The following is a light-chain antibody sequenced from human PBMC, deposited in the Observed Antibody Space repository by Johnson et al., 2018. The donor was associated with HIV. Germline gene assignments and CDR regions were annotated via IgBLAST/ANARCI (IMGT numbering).Light chain of an antibody. Sequence: QSMLTQPPSVSAAPGQKVTISCSGSSSNIGNNYVSWYQQLPGTAPKLLIYDNNKRPSGIPDRFSGSKSGTSATLGITGLQTGDAADYYCGTWDSSLSAGGVFGTGTKVTVL. CDR2: DNN. CDR1: SSNIGNNY. V-gene: IGLV1-51*01. CDR3: GTWDSSLSAGGV. J-gene: IGLJ1*01.